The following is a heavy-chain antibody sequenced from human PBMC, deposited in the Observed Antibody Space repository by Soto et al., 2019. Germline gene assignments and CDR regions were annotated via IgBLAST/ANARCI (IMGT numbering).Heavy chain of an antibody. V-gene: IGHV4-31*03. D-gene: IGHD2-15*01. CDR1: GGSISSGGYY. J-gene: IGHJ4*02. CDR3: ARGGRVVAATSPDS. CDR2: IYYSGST. Sequence: QVQLQESGPGLVKPSQTLSLTCTVSGGSISSGGYYWSWIRQHPGKGLEWIGYIYYSGSTYYNPSLKSRVTNAGDTSQNLFSLKLSSVTAADTAVYYCARGGRVVAATSPDSWGQGTLVTVSS.